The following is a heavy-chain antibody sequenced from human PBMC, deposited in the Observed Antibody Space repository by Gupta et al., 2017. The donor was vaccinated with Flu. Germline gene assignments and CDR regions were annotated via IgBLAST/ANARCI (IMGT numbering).Heavy chain of an antibody. D-gene: IGHD5-18*01. V-gene: IGHV4-31*03. CDR1: GGSISSGGYY. CDR3: ASSSIQLGPPDY. Sequence: QVQLQESGPGLVKPSQTLSLPCTVSGGSISSGGYYWSCIRQHPGKGLEWIGYIYYSGSTYYNPSLKSRVTISVDTSKNQFSLKLSSVTAADTAVYYCASSSIQLGPPDYWGQGTLVTVSS. CDR2: IYYSGST. J-gene: IGHJ4*02.